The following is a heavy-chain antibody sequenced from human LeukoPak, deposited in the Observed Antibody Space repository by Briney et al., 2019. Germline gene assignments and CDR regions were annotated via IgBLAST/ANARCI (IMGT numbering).Heavy chain of an antibody. CDR2: MNPNSGNT. CDR1: GYTFTTYD. Sequence: GAPVKVSCKASGYTFTTYDINWVRQATGQGLEWMAWMNPNSGNTGYAQKFQGRVTMTRNTSISTAYMELSSLGSEDTAVYYCARVAGNCGGDCYRLVYWGQGTLVTVAS. J-gene: IGHJ4*02. CDR3: ARVAGNCGGDCYRLVY. V-gene: IGHV1-8*01. D-gene: IGHD2-21*01.